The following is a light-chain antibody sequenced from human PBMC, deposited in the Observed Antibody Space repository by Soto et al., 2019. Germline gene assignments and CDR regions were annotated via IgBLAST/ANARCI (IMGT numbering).Light chain of an antibody. J-gene: IGKJ1*01. CDR3: QQFGA. Sequence: DIQMTQSPSTLSASVGDRVTITCRASQSISSWLAWYQQKSGKAPKLLIYDASSLESGVPSRFSGSGCGTEFTLTISSLQPDDFATYYCQQFGAFGRGTKVDIK. CDR2: DAS. V-gene: IGKV1-5*01. CDR1: QSISSW.